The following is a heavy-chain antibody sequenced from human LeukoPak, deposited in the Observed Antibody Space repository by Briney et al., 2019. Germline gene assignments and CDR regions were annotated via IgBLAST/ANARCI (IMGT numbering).Heavy chain of an antibody. J-gene: IGHJ4*02. V-gene: IGHV4-38-2*02. CDR1: GYSISSGYY. CDR3: ARLTVVRGVID. CDR2: IHHSGST. D-gene: IGHD3-10*01. Sequence: PSETLSLTCTVSGYSISSGYYWGWIRQPPGKGLEWIGSIHHSGSTYYNPSLKSRVTISVDTSKNQFSLKLSSVTAADTAVYYCARLTVVRGVIDWGQGTLVTVSS.